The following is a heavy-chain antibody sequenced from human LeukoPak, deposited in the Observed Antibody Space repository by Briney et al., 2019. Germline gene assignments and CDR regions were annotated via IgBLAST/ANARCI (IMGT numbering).Heavy chain of an antibody. D-gene: IGHD3-22*01. CDR1: GFTFSSYW. V-gene: IGHV3-7*01. CDR3: ARDRYYYDSSGYAY. Sequence: PGGSLRLSCAASGFTFSSYWMSWVRQAPGKGLEWVANIKQDGSEKYYVDSVKGRFTISRDNAKNSLYLQMNSLRAEDTAVYYCARDRYYYDSSGYAYWGQGTLVTVSS. J-gene: IGHJ4*02. CDR2: IKQDGSEK.